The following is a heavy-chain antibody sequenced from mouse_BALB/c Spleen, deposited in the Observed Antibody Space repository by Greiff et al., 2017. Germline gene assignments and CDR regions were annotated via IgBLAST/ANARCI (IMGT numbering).Heavy chain of an antibody. CDR1: GFSLTSYG. J-gene: IGHJ4*01. D-gene: IGHD3-2*02. CDR3: ARKWDQGPYAMDY. V-gene: IGHV2-2*02. CDR2: IWSGGST. Sequence: QVQLKQSGPGLVQPSQSLSITCTVSGFSLTSYGVHWVRQSPGKGLEWLGVIWSGGSTDYNAAFISRLSISKDNSKSQVFFKMNSLQANDTAIYYCARKWDQGPYAMDYWGQGTSVTVSS.